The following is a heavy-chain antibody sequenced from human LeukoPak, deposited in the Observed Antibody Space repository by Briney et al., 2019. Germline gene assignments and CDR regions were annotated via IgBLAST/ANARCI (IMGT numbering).Heavy chain of an antibody. J-gene: IGHJ4*02. CDR1: GFTFSRYG. Sequence: PGRSLRLSCAASGFTFSRYGMHWVRQAPGKGLEWVAVIWDDGSNKYYADSVKGRFTISRDNSKNTLYLEMNSLRVEDTAVYYCASRSPASDYWGQGTLVPVSS. CDR3: ASRSPASDY. V-gene: IGHV3-33*01. D-gene: IGHD2-2*01. CDR2: IWDDGSNK.